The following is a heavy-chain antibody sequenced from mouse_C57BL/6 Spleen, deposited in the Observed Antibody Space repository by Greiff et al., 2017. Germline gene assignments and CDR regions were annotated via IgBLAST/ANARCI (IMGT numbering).Heavy chain of an antibody. CDR1: GFNIKDYY. CDR2: IDPEDGET. V-gene: IGHV14-2*01. J-gene: IGHJ4*01. CDR3: ARGYYGSSLYYAMDY. D-gene: IGHD1-1*01. Sequence: EVHLVESGAELVKPGASVKLSCTASGFNIKDYYMHWVKQRTEQGLEWIGWIDPEDGETKYAPKFPGKATISADTSSNTAYLQLSSLTSEDTAVYYCARGYYGSSLYYAMDYWGQGTSVTVSS.